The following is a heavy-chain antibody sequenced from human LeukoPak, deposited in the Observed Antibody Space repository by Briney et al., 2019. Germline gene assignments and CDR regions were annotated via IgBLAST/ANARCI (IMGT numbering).Heavy chain of an antibody. Sequence: SETLSLTCTVSGGSISSYYWSWIRQPPGKGLEWIGYIYYSGSTNYNPSLKSRVTISVDKSKNQFSLNLSSVTAADTAVYYCAREFRSGSYSEFDYWGQGTLVTVSS. D-gene: IGHD1-26*01. CDR1: GGSISSYY. V-gene: IGHV4-59*12. CDR3: AREFRSGSYSEFDY. J-gene: IGHJ4*02. CDR2: IYYSGST.